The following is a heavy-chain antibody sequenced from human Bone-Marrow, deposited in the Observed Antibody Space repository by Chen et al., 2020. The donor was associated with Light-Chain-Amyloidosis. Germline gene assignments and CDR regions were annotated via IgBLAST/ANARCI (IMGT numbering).Heavy chain of an antibody. J-gene: IGHJ4*02. V-gene: IGHV3-20*04. CDR3: VRGTVTTRYFDY. CDR2: INWNGGST. D-gene: IGHD4-17*01. CDR1: GFTFYDFV. Sequence: EVQLVESGGGVVRPGGSLRLSCAASGFTFYDFVLSWVRQVPGKGLGWVSGINWNGGSTGDAASVKGRFTVSRDNAKNSLYLEMNSLRAEDTALYYCVRGTVTTRYFDYWGQGILVTVSS.